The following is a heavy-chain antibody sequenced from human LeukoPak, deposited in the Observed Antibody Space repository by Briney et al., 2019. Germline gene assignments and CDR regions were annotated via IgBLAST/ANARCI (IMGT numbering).Heavy chain of an antibody. CDR2: ISSSGSTT. V-gene: IGHV3-48*03. D-gene: IGHD1-26*01. CDR3: ARQGATTLDY. CDR1: GFTFSSYE. Sequence: GGSLRLSCAASGFTFSSYEMNWVRQAPGKGLEWVSYISSSGSTTYYADSVKGRFTISRDNAKNSLYLQMNSLRAEDTAVYYCARQGATTLDYWGQGTLVTVSS. J-gene: IGHJ4*02.